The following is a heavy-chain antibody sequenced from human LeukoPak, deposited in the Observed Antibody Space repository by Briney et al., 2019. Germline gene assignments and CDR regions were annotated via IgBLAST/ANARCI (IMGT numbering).Heavy chain of an antibody. J-gene: IGHJ4*02. CDR1: GYTFTGYY. V-gene: IGHV1-2*02. Sequence: GASVKVSCKASGYTFTGYYMHWVRQAPGQGLEWMGWINPNSGGTNYAQKFQGRVTMTRGTSISTAYMELSRLRSDDTAVYYCARSLYGSGSYFAYWGQGTLVTVSS. CDR2: INPNSGGT. CDR3: ARSLYGSGSYFAY. D-gene: IGHD3-10*01.